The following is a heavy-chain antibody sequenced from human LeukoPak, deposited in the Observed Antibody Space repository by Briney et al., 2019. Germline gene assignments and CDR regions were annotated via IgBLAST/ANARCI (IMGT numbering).Heavy chain of an antibody. Sequence: PGRSLRLSCAASGFTFDDYAMHWVRQAPGKGLEWVSGISWNSGSIGYADSVKGRFTIPRDNSKNTLYLQMNSLRAEDTAVYYCAKDPRYSSSWSYFDYWGQGTLVTVSS. D-gene: IGHD6-13*01. CDR1: GFTFDDYA. CDR2: ISWNSGSI. J-gene: IGHJ4*02. V-gene: IGHV3-9*01. CDR3: AKDPRYSSSWSYFDY.